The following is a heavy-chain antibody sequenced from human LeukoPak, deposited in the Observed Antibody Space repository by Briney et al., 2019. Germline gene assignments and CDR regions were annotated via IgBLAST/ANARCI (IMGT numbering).Heavy chain of an antibody. D-gene: IGHD3-22*01. J-gene: IGHJ4*02. CDR1: GFTFSSYS. V-gene: IGHV3-48*01. CDR2: ISSSSSTI. CDR3: ARGQGIDYYDSSAQYYFDY. Sequence: PGGSLRLSCAASGFTFSSYSMNWVRQAPGKGLEWVSYISSSSSTIYYADSVKGRFTISRDNAKNSLYLQMNSLRAEDTAVYYCARGQGIDYYDSSAQYYFDYWGQGTLVTVSS.